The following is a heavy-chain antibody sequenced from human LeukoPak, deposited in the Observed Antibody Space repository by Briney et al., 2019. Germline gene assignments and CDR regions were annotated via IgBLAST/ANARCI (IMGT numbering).Heavy chain of an antibody. V-gene: IGHV3-30*04. Sequence: RSLRLSCAASGFTFSGHAMHWARQTPGKGLEWVAVISYDGRNEYYADSVKGRFTISRDNSKNTLFLQMNSLRAEDTALYYCARQDCSPSCYLAYWGQGTLVTVSS. J-gene: IGHJ4*02. CDR2: ISYDGRNE. CDR1: GFTFSGHA. D-gene: IGHD2-2*01. CDR3: ARQDCSPSCYLAY.